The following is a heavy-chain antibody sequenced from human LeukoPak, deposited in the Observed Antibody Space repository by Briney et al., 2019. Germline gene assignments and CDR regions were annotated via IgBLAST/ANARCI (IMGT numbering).Heavy chain of an antibody. CDR3: ARDRRARSAVAYYYYYMDV. V-gene: IGHV4-39*07. D-gene: IGHD6-19*01. J-gene: IGHJ6*03. CDR1: GGSICSSSYY. Sequence: SETLSLACTVSGGSICSSSYYWGWIRQPPGKGLEWIGSIYYSGSTYYNPSLKSRVTISVDTSKNQFSLKLSSVTAADTAVYYCARDRRARSAVAYYYYYMDVWGKGTTVTVSS. CDR2: IYYSGST.